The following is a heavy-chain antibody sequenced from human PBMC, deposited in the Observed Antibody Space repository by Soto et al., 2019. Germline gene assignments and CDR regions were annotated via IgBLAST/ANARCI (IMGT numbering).Heavy chain of an antibody. CDR3: ARNGWGMATVGM. Sequence: GGSLILSCAASGFTVSNNYMIWFRLPPGKGLEWVSLIYSGGTTYYADSVKGRFTISRDNSKNTLYLQMNSLRVEDTAVYYCARNGWGMATVGMWGPGTLVTVSS. CDR2: IYSGGTT. D-gene: IGHD4-4*01. V-gene: IGHV3-53*01. CDR1: GFTVSNNY. J-gene: IGHJ4*02.